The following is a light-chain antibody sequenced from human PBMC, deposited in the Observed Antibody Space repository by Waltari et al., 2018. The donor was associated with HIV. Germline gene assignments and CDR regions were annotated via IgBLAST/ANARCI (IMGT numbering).Light chain of an antibody. J-gene: IGKJ4*02. Sequence: EIVMTHSPATLSVYPGERGTLSYRANENINTTLSWNQLKPGQAPRILISGASTRATGILARFSGSGSGTDFTLNIGTLQSEDFAVYYCQQYNKWPRTFGRGTKVEI. CDR1: ENINTT. CDR2: GAS. V-gene: IGKV3-15*01. CDR3: QQYNKWPRT.